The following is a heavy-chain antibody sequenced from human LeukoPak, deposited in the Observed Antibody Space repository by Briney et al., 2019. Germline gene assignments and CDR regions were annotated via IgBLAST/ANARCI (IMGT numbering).Heavy chain of an antibody. CDR2: IRYDGSNK. Sequence: GGSLRLSCAASGFTFSSYGMHWVRQAPGKGLEWVAFIRYDGSNKYYADSVKGRFTISRDNSKNTLYLQMNSLRAEDTAVYYCARKRPLGYCSSTSCYSRGPFDYWGQGTLVTVSS. CDR3: ARKRPLGYCSSTSCYSRGPFDY. CDR1: GFTFSSYG. J-gene: IGHJ4*02. D-gene: IGHD2-2*01. V-gene: IGHV3-30*02.